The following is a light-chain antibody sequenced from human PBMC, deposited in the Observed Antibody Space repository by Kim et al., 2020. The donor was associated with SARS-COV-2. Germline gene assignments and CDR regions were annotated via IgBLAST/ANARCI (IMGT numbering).Light chain of an antibody. CDR3: LQTNSFPLT. CDR2: AAS. CDR1: QVISSW. J-gene: IGKJ4*01. Sequence: ASVGDTVTITCRASQVISSWLAWYQQRPGSAPKLLIYAASKLQSGVPSRFSGSGSGTDFTLTISNLQPEDFSTYYCLQTNSFPLTFGGGTKVDIK. V-gene: IGKV1-12*01.